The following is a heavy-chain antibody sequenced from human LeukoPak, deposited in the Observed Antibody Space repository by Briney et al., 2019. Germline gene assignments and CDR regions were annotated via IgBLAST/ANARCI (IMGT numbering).Heavy chain of an antibody. CDR2: IKQDGSEK. Sequence: GGSLSLSCAASGFTFSSHWMSWVRQAPGKGLEWVANIKQDGSEKYYVDSVKGRFTISRDNAKNSLYLQMNSLRAEDTATYYCARGSGTADWGQGTQVTVSS. CDR3: ARGSGTAD. V-gene: IGHV3-7*01. CDR1: GFTFSSHW. J-gene: IGHJ4*02. D-gene: IGHD1-14*01.